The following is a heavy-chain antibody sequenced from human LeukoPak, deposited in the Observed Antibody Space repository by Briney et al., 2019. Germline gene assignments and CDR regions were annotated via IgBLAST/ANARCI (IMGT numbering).Heavy chain of an antibody. CDR2: IYYSGST. V-gene: IGHV4-59*01. D-gene: IGHD6-6*01. CDR1: GGFISSYC. J-gene: IGHJ6*03. Sequence: SETLSLTCTVSGGFISSYCWSWIRRPPGKGLEWIGYIYYSGSTNYNPSLKSRVTISVDTSKNQFSLKLSSVTAADTAVYYCARWIAARRGKDYYYMDVWGKGTTVTVS. CDR3: ARWIAARRGKDYYYMDV.